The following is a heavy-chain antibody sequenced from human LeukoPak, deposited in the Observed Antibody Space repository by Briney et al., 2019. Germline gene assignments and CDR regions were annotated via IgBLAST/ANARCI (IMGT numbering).Heavy chain of an antibody. J-gene: IGHJ5*02. CDR3: VRDIRNWFDP. D-gene: IGHD2-2*02. V-gene: IGHV1-69*13. Sequence: SVKVSCKASGGTFSTYAINWVRQAPGQGLEWMGGIIPIFGTAIYAQKFQGRVTITADESTSTAYMELSSLRSEDTAVYYCVRDIRNWFDPWGQGTLVSVSS. CDR1: GGTFSTYA. CDR2: IIPIFGTA.